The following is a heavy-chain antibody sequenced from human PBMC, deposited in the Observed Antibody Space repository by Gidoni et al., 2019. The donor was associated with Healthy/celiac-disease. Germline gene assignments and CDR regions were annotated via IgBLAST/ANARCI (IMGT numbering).Heavy chain of an antibody. Sequence: EVQLFASGGGLVQPGGSLSPSCSASGFPFSSYAMHWIRQAPGKGLEYVSAISSNGGSTYYADPVKGRFTISRDNSKNTLYLQMSSVRAEDTAVYYCATSVETAMVWDYWGQGTLVTVSS. J-gene: IGHJ4*02. D-gene: IGHD5-18*01. V-gene: IGHV3-64D*06. CDR2: ISSNGGST. CDR3: ATSVETAMVWDY. CDR1: GFPFSSYA.